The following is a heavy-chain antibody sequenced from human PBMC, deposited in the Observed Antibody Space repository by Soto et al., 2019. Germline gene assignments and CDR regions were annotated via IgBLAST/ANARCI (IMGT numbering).Heavy chain of an antibody. CDR3: ARGRRVYSSSSKSGYYYYYMDV. CDR1: GYTFTIYY. J-gene: IGHJ6*03. D-gene: IGHD6-6*01. CDR2: INPSGGST. Sequence: ASLKVSCEASGYTFTIYYMHWVRQAPGQGLEWMGIINPSGGSTSYAQKFQGRVTMTRDTSTSTVYMELSSLRSEDTAVYYCARGRRVYSSSSKSGYYYYYMDVWGKGTTVTVSS. V-gene: IGHV1-46*03.